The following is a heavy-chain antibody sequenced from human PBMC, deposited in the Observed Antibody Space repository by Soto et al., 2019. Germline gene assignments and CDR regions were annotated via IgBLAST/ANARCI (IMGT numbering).Heavy chain of an antibody. D-gene: IGHD3-16*01. CDR2: IKSKTDGGTT. V-gene: IGHV3-15*01. CDR1: GFTFSNAW. J-gene: IGHJ5*02. CDR3: TTLMITFGGVIAH. Sequence: GSLRLSCAASGFTFSNAWMSWVRQAPGKGLEWVGRIKSKTDGGTTDYAAPVKGRFTISRDDSKNTLYLQMNSLKTEDTAVYYCTTLMITFGGVIAHWGQGTLVTVSS.